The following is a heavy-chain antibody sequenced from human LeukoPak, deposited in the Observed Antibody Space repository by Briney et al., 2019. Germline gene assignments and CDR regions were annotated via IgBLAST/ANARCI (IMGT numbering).Heavy chain of an antibody. J-gene: IGHJ5*02. V-gene: IGHV4-59*12. CDR3: ARKGVLLWFGEFGWFDP. CDR1: GGSISSYY. D-gene: IGHD3-10*01. Sequence: SETLSLTCTVSGGSISSYYWSWIRQPPGKGLEWIGYIYYSGSTNYNPSPKSRVTISVDTSKNQFSLKLSSVTAADTAVYYCARKGVLLWFGEFGWFDPWGQGTLVTVSS. CDR2: IYYSGST.